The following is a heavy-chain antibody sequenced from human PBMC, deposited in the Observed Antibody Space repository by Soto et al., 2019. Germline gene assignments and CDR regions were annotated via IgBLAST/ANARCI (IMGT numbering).Heavy chain of an antibody. CDR3: ARAYSSDSSGSYCFDY. Sequence: GESLKISCKGSGYSFTSYWISWVRQMPGKGLEWMGRIDPSDSYTNYSQSFQGHVTISADKSISTAYLQWSSMKASHTAMYHCARAYSSDSSGSYCFDYWGQGTLVTVSS. CDR1: GYSFTSYW. V-gene: IGHV5-10-1*01. D-gene: IGHD3-22*01. J-gene: IGHJ4*02. CDR2: IDPSDSYT.